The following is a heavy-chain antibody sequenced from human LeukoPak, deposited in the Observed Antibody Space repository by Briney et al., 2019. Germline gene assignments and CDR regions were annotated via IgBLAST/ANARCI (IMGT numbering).Heavy chain of an antibody. V-gene: IGHV3-66*01. Sequence: GGSLRLSCAASGFTFSSYAMSWVRQDPGKGLEWVSVIYANGATFYADSVKGRFTISRNNSKNTLYLQMNGLRADDSALYYCTRDNGNYWGQGTLVTVSS. CDR1: GFTFSSYA. D-gene: IGHD2-8*01. J-gene: IGHJ4*02. CDR3: TRDNGNY. CDR2: IYANGAT.